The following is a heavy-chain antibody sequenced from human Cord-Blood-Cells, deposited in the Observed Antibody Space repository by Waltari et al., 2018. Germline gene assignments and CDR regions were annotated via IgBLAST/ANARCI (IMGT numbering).Heavy chain of an antibody. CDR3: ARMIAAAGTKNWYFDL. V-gene: IGHV1-2*02. Sequence: QVQLVQSGAEVKKPGASVKVSCKASGYTFTGYYMHWVRQAPGQGLEWMGWINPNSGGTNYAQKFQGGVTMTRDTSISTAYMELSRLRSDDTAVYYCARMIAAAGTKNWYFDLWGRGTLVTVSS. J-gene: IGHJ2*01. CDR1: GYTFTGYY. CDR2: INPNSGGT. D-gene: IGHD6-13*01.